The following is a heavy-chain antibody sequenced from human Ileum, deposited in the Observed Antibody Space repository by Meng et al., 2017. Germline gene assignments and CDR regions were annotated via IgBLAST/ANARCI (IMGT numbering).Heavy chain of an antibody. D-gene: IGHD2-21*02. V-gene: IGHV3-23*01. Sequence: GESLKISCAASGFTFSTYAMSWVRQAPGKGLEWVSTLSGSSGSTFYADSVKGRFTISRDNSKNTLYLQMSSLRAEDTAIYYCAKDWPRDWERDYYWGQGTLVTVSS. CDR2: LSGSSGST. CDR1: GFTFSTYA. J-gene: IGHJ4*02. CDR3: AKDWPRDWERDYY.